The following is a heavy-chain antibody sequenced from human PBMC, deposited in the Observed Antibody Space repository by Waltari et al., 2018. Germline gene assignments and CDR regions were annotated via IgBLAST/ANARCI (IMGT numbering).Heavy chain of an antibody. V-gene: IGHV3-53*01. CDR2: IYSGGST. D-gene: IGHD1-26*01. CDR1: GFTVSSNY. J-gene: IGHJ6*02. CDR3: ARGSLGYYYGMDV. Sequence: EVQLVESGGGLIQPGGSLRLSCAASGFTVSSNYMSWVRQAPGKGLEWVSVIYSGGSTYYADSVKGRFTISRDNSKNTLYLQMNSLRAEDTAVYYCARGSLGYYYGMDVWGQGTTVTVSS.